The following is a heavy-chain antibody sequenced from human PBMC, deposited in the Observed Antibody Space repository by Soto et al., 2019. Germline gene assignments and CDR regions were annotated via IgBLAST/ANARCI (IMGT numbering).Heavy chain of an antibody. V-gene: IGHV3-30-3*01. CDR3: ARDLSGSRDY. J-gene: IGHJ4*02. D-gene: IGHD3-10*01. CDR1: GFTFSSYA. Sequence: QVQLVESGGGVVQPGRSLRLSCAASGFTFSSYAMHWVRQAPGKGLEWVAIISYDGSNKYYADSVKGRFTISRDNSKNPLYLQMNSLRAEDTAVYYCARDLSGSRDYWGQGTLVTVSS. CDR2: ISYDGSNK.